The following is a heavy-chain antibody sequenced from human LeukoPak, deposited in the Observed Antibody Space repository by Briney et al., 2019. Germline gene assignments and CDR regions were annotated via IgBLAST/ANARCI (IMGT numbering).Heavy chain of an antibody. CDR2: IKSRSDGGTQ. J-gene: IGHJ4*02. D-gene: IGHD3-22*01. CDR1: GFTFSNAW. CDR3: TTDSDYYDSSGYLYYTYYCDY. Sequence: GGSLRLSCAASGFTFSNAWLSLVPPAPGKGLEWVGRIKSRSDGGTQHYAAPVKRRITISRDDSNITQYLQRNSLKTEYTSVYYCTTDSDYYDSSGYLYYTYYCDYWGQGTLVTVSS. V-gene: IGHV3-15*01.